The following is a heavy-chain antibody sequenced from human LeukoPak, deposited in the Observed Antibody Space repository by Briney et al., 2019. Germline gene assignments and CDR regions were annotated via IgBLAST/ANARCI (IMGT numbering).Heavy chain of an antibody. CDR2: VERRGYT. D-gene: IGHD3-22*01. J-gene: IGHJ4*02. Sequence: SETLSLTCAVYGGAFRDHQWSWIRQPPGKGLEWIGDVERRGYTNYNPSLRGRLTMSVDASKNQISLRLTSVTAADTAVYYCAKRPYLYESSAYYHFDYWGQGTLVTVSS. CDR3: AKRPYLYESSAYYHFDY. V-gene: IGHV4-34*01. CDR1: GGAFRDHQ.